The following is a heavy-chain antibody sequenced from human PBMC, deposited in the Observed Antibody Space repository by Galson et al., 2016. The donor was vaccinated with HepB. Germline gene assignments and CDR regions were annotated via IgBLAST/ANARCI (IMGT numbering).Heavy chain of an antibody. D-gene: IGHD2/OR15-2a*01. CDR2: VKPDGSAK. CDR1: GFSFSLSW. Sequence: SLRLSCAASGFSFSLSWMSWVRQAPGKGLEWVAKVKPDGSAKYYVDSVKGRFAISRDNAKNSLFLQMNSLRVEDTAVYYCAREEYFTLDIWGQWSMVTVSS. J-gene: IGHJ3*02. CDR3: AREEYFTLDI. V-gene: IGHV3-7*03.